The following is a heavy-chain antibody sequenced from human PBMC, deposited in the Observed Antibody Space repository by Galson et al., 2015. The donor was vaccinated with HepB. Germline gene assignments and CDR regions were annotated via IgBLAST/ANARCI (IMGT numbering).Heavy chain of an antibody. CDR2: INWNGGST. J-gene: IGHJ2*01. V-gene: IGHV3-20*01. D-gene: IGHD3-22*01. CDR1: GFTFDDYG. CDR3: ARDLGYYDSSGYYHWYFDL. Sequence: SLRLSCAASGFTFDDYGMSWVRQAPGKGLEWVSGINWNGGSTGYADSVKGRFTISRDNAKNSLYLQMNSLRAEDTALYHCARDLGYYDSSGYYHWYFDLWGRGTLVTVSS.